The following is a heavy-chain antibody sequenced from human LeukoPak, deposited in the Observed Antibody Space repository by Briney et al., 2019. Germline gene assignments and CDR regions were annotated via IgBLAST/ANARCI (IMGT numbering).Heavy chain of an antibody. V-gene: IGHV1-8*01. CDR1: GYTFTSYD. J-gene: IGHJ4*02. CDR3: ATDTATTLFDY. CDR2: MNPNSGNT. D-gene: IGHD5-18*01. Sequence: ASVKVPCKASGYTFTSYDINWVRQATGQGLEWMGWMNPNSGNTGYAQKLQGRVTMTRNTSISTAYMKLSSLRSEDTAVYYCATDTATTLFDYWGQGTLVTVSS.